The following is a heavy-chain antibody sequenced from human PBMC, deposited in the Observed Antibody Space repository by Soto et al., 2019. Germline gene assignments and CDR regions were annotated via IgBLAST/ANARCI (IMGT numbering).Heavy chain of an antibody. CDR3: AKDSRSGITMVRGGIDY. V-gene: IGHV3-30*18. CDR2: ISYDASNK. J-gene: IGHJ4*02. D-gene: IGHD3-10*01. Sequence: QVQLVESGGGVVQPGRSLRLSCAASGFTFSSYGMHWVRQAPGKGLEWVAVISYDASNKYYADSVKGRFTISRDNSKNTLYLQMNSLRAEDTAVYYCAKDSRSGITMVRGGIDYWGQGTLVTVSS. CDR1: GFTFSSYG.